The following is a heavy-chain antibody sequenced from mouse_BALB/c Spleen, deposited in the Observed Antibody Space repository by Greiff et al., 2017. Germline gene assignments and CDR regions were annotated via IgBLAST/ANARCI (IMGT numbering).Heavy chain of an antibody. Sequence: QVQLQQPGAELVKPGASVKMSCKASGYTFTSYNMHWVKQTPGQGLEWIGAIYPGNGDTSYNQKFKGKATLTADKSSSTAYMQLSSLTSEDSAVYYCARRGHLLLRYQWFAYWGQGTLVTVSA. CDR3: ARRGHLLLRYQWFAY. CDR2: IYPGNGDT. CDR1: GYTFTSYN. V-gene: IGHV1-12*01. D-gene: IGHD1-1*01. J-gene: IGHJ3*01.